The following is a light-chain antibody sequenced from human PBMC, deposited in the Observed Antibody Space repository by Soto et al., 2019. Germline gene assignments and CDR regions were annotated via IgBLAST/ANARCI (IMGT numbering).Light chain of an antibody. CDR2: GAS. CDR1: PSISSSY. Sequence: EIVLTQSPGTLSLSPGXRATLSCRASPSISSSYLGWYQQKPGQAPSLLIYGASTRATGIPDRFSGSGSGTDFTLTISRLEPEDFAVYYCQKYGSPRTFGQGTKVDIK. J-gene: IGKJ1*01. V-gene: IGKV3-20*01. CDR3: QKYGSPRT.